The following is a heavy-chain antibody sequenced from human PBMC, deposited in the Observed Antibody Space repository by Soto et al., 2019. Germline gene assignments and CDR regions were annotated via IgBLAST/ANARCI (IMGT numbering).Heavy chain of an antibody. D-gene: IGHD3-22*01. CDR2: IIPIVGIP. Sequence: QVQLVQSGAEVKKPGSSVKVSCKASGDTFSSFTISWVRQAPGQGLEWMGRIIPIVGIPDYAQKFQGRVTITADKSTSKAYMELSRLRSGDTAVYFCAREVGFPSGYQGYYYYYMDVWGKGTAVTVSS. CDR1: GDTFSSFT. J-gene: IGHJ6*03. V-gene: IGHV1-69*02. CDR3: AREVGFPSGYQGYYYYYMDV.